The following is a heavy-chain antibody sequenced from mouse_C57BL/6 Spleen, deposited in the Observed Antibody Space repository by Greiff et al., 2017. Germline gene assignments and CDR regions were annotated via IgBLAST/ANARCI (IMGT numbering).Heavy chain of an antibody. CDR2: IHPNSGST. CDR3: ARESYDGYYGY. J-gene: IGHJ2*01. Sequence: QVQLQQPGAELVKPGASVKLSCKASGYTFTSYWMHWVKQRPGQGLEWIGMIHPNSGSTNYNEKFKSKATLTVDKSSSTAYMQLSSLTSEDSAVYYCARESYDGYYGYWGQGTTLTVSS. V-gene: IGHV1-64*01. CDR1: GYTFTSYW. D-gene: IGHD2-3*01.